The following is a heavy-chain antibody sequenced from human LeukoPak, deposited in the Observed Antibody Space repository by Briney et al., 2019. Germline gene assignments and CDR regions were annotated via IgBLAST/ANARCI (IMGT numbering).Heavy chain of an antibody. CDR3: ARRHEWELQFDY. CDR2: IYYSGST. V-gene: IGHV4-39*01. J-gene: IGHJ4*02. D-gene: IGHD1-26*01. Sequence: SETLSLACTVSGGSISSSSYYWGWIRQPPGKGLEWIGSIYYSGSTHYNPSLKSRVTISVDTSKNQFSLKLSSVTAADTAVYFCARRHEWELQFDYWGQGTLVTVSS. CDR1: GGSISSSSYY.